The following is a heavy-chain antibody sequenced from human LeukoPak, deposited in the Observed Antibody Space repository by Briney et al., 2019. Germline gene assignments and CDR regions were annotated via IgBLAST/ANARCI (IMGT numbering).Heavy chain of an antibody. J-gene: IGHJ4*02. CDR2: INHSGST. CDR1: GGSVRSGNFY. V-gene: IGHV4-34*01. CDR3: ARGGYSSGWYADY. Sequence: SETLSLTCDVSGGSVRSGNFYSVWIRQPPGKGLEWIGEINHSGSTNYNPSLKSRVTISVDTSKNQFSLKLSSVTAADTAVYYCARGGYSSGWYADYWGQGTLVTVSS. D-gene: IGHD6-19*01.